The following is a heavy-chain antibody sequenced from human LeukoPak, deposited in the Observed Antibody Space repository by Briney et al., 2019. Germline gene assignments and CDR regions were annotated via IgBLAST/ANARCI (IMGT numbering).Heavy chain of an antibody. V-gene: IGHV5-51*01. CDR1: GYTFSSYW. Sequence: GESLKISCKGSGYTFSSYWIGWVRQMPGKGLEWMGIIYPGDSDARYSPSLQGQVTISVDTSIGTAYLQWSSLKASDTAIYYCARQNDFRLDYWGQGTLVTVSS. CDR3: ARQNDFRLDY. CDR2: IYPGDSDA. J-gene: IGHJ4*02. D-gene: IGHD3-3*01.